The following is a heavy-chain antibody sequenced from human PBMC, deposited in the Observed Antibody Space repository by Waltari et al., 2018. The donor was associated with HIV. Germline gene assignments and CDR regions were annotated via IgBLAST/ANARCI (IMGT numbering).Heavy chain of an antibody. CDR1: GGSFSGYY. D-gene: IGHD3-3*01. V-gene: IGHV4-34*01. CDR2: INHSGST. J-gene: IGHJ4*02. CDR3: ARGQDYDFWSGYYYDY. Sequence: QVQLQQWGAGLLKPSETLSLTCAVHGGSFSGYYLSWIRQPPGKGLEWIGEINHSGSTNYNPSLKSRVTISVDTSKNQFSLKLSSVTAADTAVYYCARGQDYDFWSGYYYDYWGQGTLVTVSS.